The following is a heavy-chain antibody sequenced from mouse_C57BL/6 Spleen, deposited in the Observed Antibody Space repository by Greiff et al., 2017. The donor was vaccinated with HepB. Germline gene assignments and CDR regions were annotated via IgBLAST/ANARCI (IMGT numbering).Heavy chain of an antibody. Sequence: QVQLQQPGAELVMPGASVKLSCKASGYTFTSYWMHWVKQRPGQGLEWIGEIDPSDSYTNYNQKFKGKSTLTVDKSSSTAYMQLSSLTSDDSAVYYCARWGYGSSYPAWFAYWGQGTLVTVSA. CDR1: GYTFTSYW. V-gene: IGHV1-69*01. D-gene: IGHD1-1*01. J-gene: IGHJ3*01. CDR3: ARWGYGSSYPAWFAY. CDR2: IDPSDSYT.